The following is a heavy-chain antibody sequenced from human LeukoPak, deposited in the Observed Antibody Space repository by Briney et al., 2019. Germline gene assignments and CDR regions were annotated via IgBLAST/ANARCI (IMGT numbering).Heavy chain of an antibody. V-gene: IGHV4-59*01. CDR1: GDSISSYY. CDR3: ARSGGNAPYSFISLDY. J-gene: IGHJ4*02. Sequence: SETLSPNCTVSGDSISSYYWTWIRQPPGKGLEWIGYFYYSGSTNYNPSLKSRVTISGETSKNQFSLKLSSVTAADTAVYYCARSGGNAPYSFISLDYWGQGMLVIVSS. CDR2: FYYSGST. D-gene: IGHD4-23*01.